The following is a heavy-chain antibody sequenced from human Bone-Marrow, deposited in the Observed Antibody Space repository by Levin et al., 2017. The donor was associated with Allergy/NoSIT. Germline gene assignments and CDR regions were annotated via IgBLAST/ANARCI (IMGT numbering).Heavy chain of an antibody. CDR3: ARGSEDAFDI. Sequence: LRLSCAVSGGSISSGGYSWSWIRQPPGKGLEWIGYIYHSGSTYYNPSLKSRVTISVDRSKNQFSLKLSSVTAADTAVYYCARGSEDAFDIWGQGTMVTVSS. CDR2: IYHSGST. V-gene: IGHV4-30-2*01. CDR1: GGSISSGGYS. J-gene: IGHJ3*02.